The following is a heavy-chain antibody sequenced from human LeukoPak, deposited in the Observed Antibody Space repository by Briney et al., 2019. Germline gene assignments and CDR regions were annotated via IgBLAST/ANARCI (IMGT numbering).Heavy chain of an antibody. CDR3: ARVGDWNDLVY. J-gene: IGHJ4*02. D-gene: IGHD1-1*01. V-gene: IGHV4-59*01. CDR2: ILYSGTTT. CDR1: GGSISPYY. Sequence: PSETLSLTCTVFGGSISPYYWSWIRQTPGKGLEWIGYILYSGTTTNYNPSLKSRVTISVDTSKNQFSLKLSSVTAADTAVYYCARVGDWNDLVYWGQGTLVTVSS.